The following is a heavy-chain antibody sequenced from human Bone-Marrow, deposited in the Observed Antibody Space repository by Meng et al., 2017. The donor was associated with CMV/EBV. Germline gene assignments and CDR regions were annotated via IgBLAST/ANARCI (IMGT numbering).Heavy chain of an antibody. J-gene: IGHJ4*02. Sequence: EGQMVGSGGGLVQPGGSLRLSCSASGFNLRSYWMHWVRQAPGKGLEWVSRIDIDGRDITYADSVKGRFTISRDTAKNTLYLEMNSLRVEDTAVYYCARGLEEYLGWEMGYWGQGTLVTVSS. V-gene: IGHV3-74*03. D-gene: IGHD2/OR15-2a*01. CDR1: GFNLRSYW. CDR2: IDIDGRDI. CDR3: ARGLEEYLGWEMGY.